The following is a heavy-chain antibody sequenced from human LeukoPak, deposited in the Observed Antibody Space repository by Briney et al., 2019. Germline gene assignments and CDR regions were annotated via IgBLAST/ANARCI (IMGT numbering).Heavy chain of an antibody. CDR2: IKEDGSEK. CDR1: GFILSTYW. D-gene: IGHD4-23*01. V-gene: IGHV3-7*01. Sequence: PGGSLRLPCEVSGFILSTYWMSWVRQAPGKGLEWVACIKEDGSEKYYVNPVKGRFTISRDNVKNSIYLQMNSLRGEDTAVYYCVRDGRWPLVGDFWGQGTLVAVSS. CDR3: VRDGRWPLVGDF. J-gene: IGHJ4*02.